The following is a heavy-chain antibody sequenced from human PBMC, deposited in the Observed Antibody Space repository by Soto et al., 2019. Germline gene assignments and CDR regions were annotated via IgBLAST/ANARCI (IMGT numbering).Heavy chain of an antibody. CDR1: GFTFSNYA. D-gene: IGHD2-21*02. J-gene: IGHJ3*01. CDR3: AKKGVGSLATYCNYGDCHYAFDL. V-gene: IGHV3-23*01. Sequence: EVQLLESGGGLVQPWGSLRLSCAASGFTFSNYAMSWVRQAPGKGLEWVSTVSGGGDGTYYADSVKGRFTISRDNPRNTVDLQMNRLRAEDTAVDYCAKKGVGSLATYCNYGDCHYAFDLWGQGTIVTVSS. CDR2: VSGGGDGT.